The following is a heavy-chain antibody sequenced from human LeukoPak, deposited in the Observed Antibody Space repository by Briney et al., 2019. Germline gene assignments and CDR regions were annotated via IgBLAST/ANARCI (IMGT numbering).Heavy chain of an antibody. V-gene: IGHV3-23*01. CDR3: AKDSMIVVVPPLAFDI. CDR2: ISGSGGST. CDR1: GFTFSSYA. Sequence: PGGSLRLSCAASGFTFSSYAMSWVRQAPGKGLEWVSAISGSGGSTYYAASVKGRFTISRDNSKNTLYLQMNSLRAEGTAVYYCAKDSMIVVVPPLAFDIWGQGTMVTVSS. J-gene: IGHJ3*02. D-gene: IGHD3-22*01.